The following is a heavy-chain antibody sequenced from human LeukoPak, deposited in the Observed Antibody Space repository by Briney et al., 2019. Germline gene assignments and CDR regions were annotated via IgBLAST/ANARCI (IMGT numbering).Heavy chain of an antibody. CDR3: ARDGGYCSSTSCYYKWFDP. CDR2: INHSGST. V-gene: IGHV4-34*01. Sequence: SETLSLTCAVYGGSFSGYYGSWIRQPPGKGLEWIGEINHSGSTNYNPSLKSRVTISVDTSKNQFSLKLSSVTATDTAVYYCARDGGYCSSTSCYYKWFDPWGQGTLVTVSS. CDR1: GGSFSGYY. D-gene: IGHD2-2*01. J-gene: IGHJ5*02.